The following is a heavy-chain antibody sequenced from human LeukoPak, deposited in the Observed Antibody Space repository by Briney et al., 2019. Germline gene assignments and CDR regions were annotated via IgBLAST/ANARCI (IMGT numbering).Heavy chain of an antibody. J-gene: IGHJ6*03. Sequence: WGSLRLSCAVSGFTFSSYSMNWVRQAPGKGLEWVSSISSSSSYIYYADSVKGRFTISRDNAKNSLYLQMNSLRAEDTAVYYCARSSILEWLPYYYYYMDVWGKGTTVTVSS. CDR1: GFTFSSYS. D-gene: IGHD3-3*01. V-gene: IGHV3-21*01. CDR2: ISSSSSYI. CDR3: ARSSILEWLPYYYYYMDV.